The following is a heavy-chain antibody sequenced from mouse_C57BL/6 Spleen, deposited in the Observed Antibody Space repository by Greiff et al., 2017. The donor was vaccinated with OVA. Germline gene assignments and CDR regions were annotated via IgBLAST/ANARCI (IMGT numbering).Heavy chain of an antibody. CDR1: GYTFTSYW. D-gene: IGHD1-1*01. V-gene: IGHV1-69*01. Sequence: LQQPGAELVMPGASVKLSCKASGYTFTSYWMHWVKQRPGQGLEWIGEIDPSDSYTNYNQKFKGKSTLTVDKSSSTAYMQLSSLTSEDSAVYYCARSIYYYGSSFFWYFDVWGTGTTVTVSS. J-gene: IGHJ1*03. CDR3: ARSIYYYGSSFFWYFDV. CDR2: IDPSDSYT.